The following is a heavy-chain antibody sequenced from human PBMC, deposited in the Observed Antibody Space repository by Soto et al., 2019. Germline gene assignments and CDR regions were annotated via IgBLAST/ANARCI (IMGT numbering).Heavy chain of an antibody. Sequence: QVQLQESGPGLLKPSQTLSLTCTVSGGSIRSDGYYWTWIRQRPGKGLEWLGYMNYRGIPYYNPLIQSPLNLSGGPAKNPFPPNLSSVTGADPAVYYCARDGLSGGDAFDIWGQGTMVVVSS. V-gene: IGHV4-31*01. D-gene: IGHD3-10*01. CDR1: GGSIRSDGYY. J-gene: IGHJ3*02. CDR3: ARDGLSGGDAFDI. CDR2: MNYRGIP.